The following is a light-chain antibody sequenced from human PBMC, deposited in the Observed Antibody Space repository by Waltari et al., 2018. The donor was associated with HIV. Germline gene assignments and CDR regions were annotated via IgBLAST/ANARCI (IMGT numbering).Light chain of an antibody. CDR2: DVS. V-gene: IGLV2-14*03. Sequence: QSALTQPASVSGSPGQSITISCTGTSSDIDGYNYVSWYQQHPGKAPKVIIYDVSNRPSGLSKRFAGSKSGNTASLTITGLQAEDESDYYCSSYTSSSTKVFGGETKLTVL. CDR1: SSDIDGYNY. CDR3: SSYTSSSTKV. J-gene: IGLJ2*01.